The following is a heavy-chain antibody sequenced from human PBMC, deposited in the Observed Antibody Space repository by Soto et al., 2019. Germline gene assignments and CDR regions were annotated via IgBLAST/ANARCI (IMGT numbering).Heavy chain of an antibody. J-gene: IGHJ5*02. CDR1: GGSFSGYY. D-gene: IGHD3-3*01. V-gene: IGHV4-34*01. CDR2: INHSGST. CDR3: ARARSRVLRFFLGGNWFDP. Sequence: PSETLSLTCAVYGGSFSGYYWSWIRQPPGKGLEWIGEINHSGSTNYNPSFKSRVTISVDTSKNQFSLKLSSVTAADTAVYYCARARSRVLRFFLGGNWFDPWGQGTLVTVSS.